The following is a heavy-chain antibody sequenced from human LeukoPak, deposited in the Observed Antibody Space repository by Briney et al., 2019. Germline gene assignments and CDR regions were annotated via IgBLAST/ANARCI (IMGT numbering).Heavy chain of an antibody. Sequence: GGSLRLSCAASGFTFSDYYMSWIRQAPGKGLEWVSYISSGSSYTNYADSVKGRFTISRDNAKNSVYLQMNSLTAEDTAVYYCARSRGMVPGASGQGTLVTVSS. CDR3: ARSRGMVPGA. CDR1: GFTFSDYY. J-gene: IGHJ5*02. CDR2: ISSGSSYT. V-gene: IGHV3-11*03. D-gene: IGHD2-2*01.